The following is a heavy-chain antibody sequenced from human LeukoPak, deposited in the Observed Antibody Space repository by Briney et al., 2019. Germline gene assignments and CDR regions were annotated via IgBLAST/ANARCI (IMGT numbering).Heavy chain of an antibody. CDR2: IKQDGSEK. V-gene: IGHV3-7*01. J-gene: IGHJ4*02. D-gene: IGHD3-10*01. Sequence: GGSLRLSCAASGFTLSSYWMSWVRQAPGKGLEWVANIKQDGSEKYYVDSVKGRFTISRDNAKNSLYLQMNSLRAEDTALYYCARDFYGSGTYFDYWGQGTLVTISS. CDR3: ARDFYGSGTYFDY. CDR1: GFTLSSYW.